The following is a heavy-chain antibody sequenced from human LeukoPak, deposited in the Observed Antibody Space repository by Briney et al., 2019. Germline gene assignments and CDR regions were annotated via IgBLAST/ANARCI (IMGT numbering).Heavy chain of an antibody. CDR1: GFTFDDYA. D-gene: IGHD3-16*01. CDR3: AKGREDDYVWGFFDY. V-gene: IGHV3-9*01. Sequence: AGRSLRLSCAASGFTFDDYAMHWVRQAPGKGLEWVSGISWNSGSIGYADSVKGRFTISRDNAKNSLYLQMNSLRAEDTALYYCAKGREDDYVWGFFDYWGQGTLVTVSS. CDR2: ISWNSGSI. J-gene: IGHJ4*02.